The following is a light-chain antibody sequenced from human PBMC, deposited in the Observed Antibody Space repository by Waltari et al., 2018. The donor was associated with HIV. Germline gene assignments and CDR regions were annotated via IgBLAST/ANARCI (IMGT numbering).Light chain of an antibody. CDR2: KNN. Sequence: QSVLTPPPSASGTPGQRIIISCSGGRSTIEFHYVTWFQHLPGTAPTLLIQKNNQRTSGVPDRFSASKSGTSASLAIRGLRSEDEADYYCGAWDDSLSAWVFGGGTKLSVL. CDR3: GAWDDSLSAWV. CDR1: RSTIEFHY. V-gene: IGLV1-47*01. J-gene: IGLJ3*02.